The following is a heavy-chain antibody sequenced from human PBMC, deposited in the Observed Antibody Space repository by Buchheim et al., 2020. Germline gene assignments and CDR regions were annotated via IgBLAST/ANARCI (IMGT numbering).Heavy chain of an antibody. CDR2: IFYSGGT. CDR1: GASMNNYY. J-gene: IGHJ4*02. CDR3: ARVSYYDSSLDY. Sequence: QVQLQEAGPGLVKPSETLSLTCTVSGASMNNYYWSWIRQPPGKALEWIGYIFYSGGTKHNPSLTSRVTISVDTSKTQFSLNLRSVTAADTAVYYCARVSYYDSSLDYWGQGAL. V-gene: IGHV4-59*01. D-gene: IGHD3-22*01.